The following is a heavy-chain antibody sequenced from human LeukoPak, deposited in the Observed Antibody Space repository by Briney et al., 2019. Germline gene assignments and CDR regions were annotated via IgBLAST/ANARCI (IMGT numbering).Heavy chain of an antibody. CDR1: GFTFSGSA. V-gene: IGHV3-73*01. J-gene: IGHJ4*02. CDR2: IRSKANSYAT. D-gene: IGHD1-26*01. Sequence: GGSLRLSCAASGFTFSGSAMHWVRQASGKGLEWVGRIRSKANSYATAYAASVKGRFIISRDNSKNTAYLQMNSLKTEDTAVYYCTSLFSGSYYEDYWGQGTLVTVSS. CDR3: TSLFSGSYYEDY.